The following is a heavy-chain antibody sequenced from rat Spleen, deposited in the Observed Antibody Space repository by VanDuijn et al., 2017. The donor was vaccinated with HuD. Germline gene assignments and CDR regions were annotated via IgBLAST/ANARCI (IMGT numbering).Heavy chain of an antibody. J-gene: IGHJ2*01. CDR3: ARHDGDYGSFFDY. V-gene: IGHV5S23*01. D-gene: IGHD1-3*01. CDR1: GFTFSNYD. Sequence: EVQLVESGGGLVKPGGSLNLSCAASGFTFSNYDMAWVRQAPTKGLEWVASITTGGGNTYYRDSVKGRFTISRDNAKSTLYLQMDSLRSEDTATYYGARHDGDYGSFFDYWGQGVMVTVSS. CDR2: ITTGGGNT.